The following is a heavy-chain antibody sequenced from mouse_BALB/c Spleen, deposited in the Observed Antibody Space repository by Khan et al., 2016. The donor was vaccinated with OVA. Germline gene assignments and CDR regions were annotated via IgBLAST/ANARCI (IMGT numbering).Heavy chain of an antibody. CDR1: GYSITSDYA. CDR2: ITYSGST. CDR3: VRGRAY. Sequence: EVELVESGPGLVKPSQSLSLTCTVTGYSITSDYAWNWIRQFPGNKLEWMGYITYSGSTSKKPSLKSRISITRDTSKNQFFLQLNSVTTEDTATYYCVRGRAYWGQGTLVTVSA. J-gene: IGHJ3*01. V-gene: IGHV3-2*02.